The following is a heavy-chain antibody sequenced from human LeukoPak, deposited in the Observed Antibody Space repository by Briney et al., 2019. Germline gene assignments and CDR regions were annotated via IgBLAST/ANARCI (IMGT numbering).Heavy chain of an antibody. Sequence: GASVKVSCKASGGTFSSYAIGWVRQAPGQGLEWMGGIIPIFGTANYAQKFQGRVTITTDESTSTAYMELSSLRSEDTAVYYCARASAARTLDFDYWGQGTLVTVSS. CDR3: ARASAARTLDFDY. CDR2: IIPIFGTA. CDR1: GGTFSSYA. V-gene: IGHV1-69*05. J-gene: IGHJ4*02. D-gene: IGHD6-6*01.